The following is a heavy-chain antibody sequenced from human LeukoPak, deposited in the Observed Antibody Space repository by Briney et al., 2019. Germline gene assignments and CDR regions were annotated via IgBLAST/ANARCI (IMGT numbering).Heavy chain of an antibody. CDR3: ARGDHIAVAGRDWFDP. Sequence: ASVKVSCKASGYTFTSYDIYWVRQATGQGLEWMGWMNPNSGNTGYAQKFQGRVTITRNTSISTAYMELSSLRSEDTAVYYCARGDHIAVAGRDWFDPWGQGTLVTVSS. CDR1: GYTFTSYD. CDR2: MNPNSGNT. V-gene: IGHV1-8*03. D-gene: IGHD6-19*01. J-gene: IGHJ5*02.